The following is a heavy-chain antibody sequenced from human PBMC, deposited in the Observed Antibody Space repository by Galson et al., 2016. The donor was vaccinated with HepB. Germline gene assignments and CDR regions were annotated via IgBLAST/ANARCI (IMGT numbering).Heavy chain of an antibody. CDR2: ISGSGSST. Sequence: SLRLSCAASGFTFSNFGMSWVRQAPGKGLEWVSLISGSGSSTSYADSVEGRFTISRDNNKNSVYLQMNSLRAEDTALYYCARDVNNWTGDRRLFDFWGQGTLVAVSP. CDR1: GFTFSNFG. D-gene: IGHD1-1*01. J-gene: IGHJ4*02. V-gene: IGHV3-23*01. CDR3: ARDVNNWTGDRRLFDF.